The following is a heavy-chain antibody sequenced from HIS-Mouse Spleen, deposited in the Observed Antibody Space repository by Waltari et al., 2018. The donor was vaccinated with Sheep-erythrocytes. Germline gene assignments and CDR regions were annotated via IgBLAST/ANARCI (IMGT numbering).Heavy chain of an antibody. CDR3: ARITMVRGVCWFDP. CDR1: GYTFTSYD. Sequence: QVQLVQSGAEVKKPGASVKVSCKASGYTFTSYDINWVRQATGQGLEWMGWMNPNSGNTGYAQKFQGRVTMTRNTSISTAYMELSSLRSEDTAVYYCARITMVRGVCWFDPWGQGTLVTVSS. D-gene: IGHD3-10*01. CDR2: MNPNSGNT. V-gene: IGHV1-8*01. J-gene: IGHJ5*02.